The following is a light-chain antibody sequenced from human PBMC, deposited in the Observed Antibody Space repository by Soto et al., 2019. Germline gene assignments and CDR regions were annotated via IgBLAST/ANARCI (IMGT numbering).Light chain of an antibody. J-gene: IGKJ3*01. Sequence: EIVLTKSPATLSLSPGERATLSCRASQSISKSLAWYQQKPGQAPRLLIYSASNRATGIPARFSGSGSRTDFTLTISSLEPEDFAVYYCQQGNNWPIFTFGPGTKVDIK. CDR3: QQGNNWPIFT. CDR1: QSISKS. CDR2: SAS. V-gene: IGKV3-11*01.